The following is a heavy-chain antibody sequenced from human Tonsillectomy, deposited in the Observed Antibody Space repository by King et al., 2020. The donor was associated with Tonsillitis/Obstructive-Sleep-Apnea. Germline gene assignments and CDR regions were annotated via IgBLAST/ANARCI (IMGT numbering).Heavy chain of an antibody. V-gene: IGHV3-21*01. CDR1: GFTFSSYS. Sequence: VQLVESGGGLVKPGGSLRLSCAASGFTFSSYSMNWVRQAPGKGLEWVSSISSSSSYIYYADSVKGRFTIPRDNAKNSLYLQMNSLRAEDTAVDYCAAPYPWGGDCYLDYWGQGTLVTVSS. CDR2: ISSSSSYI. CDR3: AAPYPWGGDCYLDY. J-gene: IGHJ4*02. D-gene: IGHD2-21*01.